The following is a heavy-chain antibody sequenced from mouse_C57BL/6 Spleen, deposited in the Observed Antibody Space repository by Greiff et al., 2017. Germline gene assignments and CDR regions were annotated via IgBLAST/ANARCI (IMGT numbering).Heavy chain of an antibody. CDR2: IYPGSGNT. CDR3: ARSPHYGPWGYFDV. V-gene: IGHV1-76*01. CDR1: GYTFTDYY. D-gene: IGHD1-1*01. J-gene: IGHJ1*03. Sequence: VQLQQSGAELVRPGASVKLSCKASGYTFTDYYINWVKQRPGQGLEWIARIYPGSGNTYYNEKFKGKATLTAEKSSSTAYMQLSSLTSEDSAVYFCARSPHYGPWGYFDVWGTGTTVTVSS.